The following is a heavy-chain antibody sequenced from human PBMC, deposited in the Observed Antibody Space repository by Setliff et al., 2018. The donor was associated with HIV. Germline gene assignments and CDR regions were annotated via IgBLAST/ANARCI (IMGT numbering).Heavy chain of an antibody. CDR1: KISFKTYS. CDR2: ISGSDGTV. D-gene: IGHD2-15*01. CDR3: ARGYPHYCSGGICLPRYYYFDY. J-gene: IGHJ4*02. V-gene: IGHV3-48*04. Sequence: LSCVASKISFKTYSMNWVRQAPGKGLEWVSYISGSDGTVFYADSVRGRFIISRDDAKNSLYLQMNSLRAEDTAVYYCARGYPHYCSGGICLPRYYYFDYWGQGALVTVSS.